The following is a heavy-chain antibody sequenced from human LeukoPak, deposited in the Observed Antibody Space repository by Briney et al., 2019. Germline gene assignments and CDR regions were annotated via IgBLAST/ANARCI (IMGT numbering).Heavy chain of an antibody. J-gene: IGHJ6*03. CDR2: IYTRGTT. Sequence: NPSETLSLTFTVSGGSIRSGSYYWSWIRQPAGKGLEWIGHIYTRGTTNYNPSVKSRVTVSLDTSKNQISLKLSSVTAADTAIYYCARVYTVMGATTVDHYHYYMDVWGKGTTVTVSS. V-gene: IGHV4-61*09. D-gene: IGHD5-18*01. CDR3: ARVYTVMGATTVDHYHYYMDV. CDR1: GGSIRSGSYY.